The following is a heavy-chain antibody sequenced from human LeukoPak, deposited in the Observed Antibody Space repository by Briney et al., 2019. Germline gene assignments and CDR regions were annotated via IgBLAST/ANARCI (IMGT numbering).Heavy chain of an antibody. Sequence: PSETLSLTCTVSGDSISSTSYYWSWIRQPAGKGLEWIGRIYTGGSTNYNPSLKSRVTISVDMSKNQFYLKLNSVTATDSAVYYCARDRGTWNDDGFDYWGQGTLVTVSS. CDR1: GDSISSTSYY. CDR2: IYTGGST. CDR3: ARDRGTWNDDGFDY. D-gene: IGHD1-1*01. J-gene: IGHJ4*02. V-gene: IGHV4-61*02.